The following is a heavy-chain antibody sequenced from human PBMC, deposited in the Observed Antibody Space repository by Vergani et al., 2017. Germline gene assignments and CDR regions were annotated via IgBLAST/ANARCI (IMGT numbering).Heavy chain of an antibody. V-gene: IGHV4-39*01. D-gene: IGHD6-19*01. CDR3: ARHSXVEWLVKLGWIDP. CDR1: NDSVSNTFYY. Sequence: QVQLQESGPGLVKPSETLSLTCTVSNDSVSNTFYYWGWIRQTPGKGLEWIGSIYYSGSTYYNPSLESRVTMSVDTSKSQFSLKLSSVTAADTAVYFCARHSXVEWLVKLGWIDPWGQGILVTVPS. J-gene: IGHJ5*02. CDR2: IYYSGST.